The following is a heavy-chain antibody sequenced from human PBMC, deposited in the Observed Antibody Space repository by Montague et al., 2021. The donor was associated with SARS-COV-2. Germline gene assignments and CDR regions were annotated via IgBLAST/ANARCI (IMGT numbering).Heavy chain of an antibody. CDR3: ARESGSFHDGGYFDY. CDR2: ISNAGSNI. D-gene: IGHD1-26*01. V-gene: IGHV3-30*04. Sequence: SLRLSCAASGFYFSSAIHCVRQAPGRGLVWVALISNAGSNIPYSASVKGRFTISRDNSKSTLYLQMNSLRTEDTAVYYCARESGSFHDGGYFDYWGQGSLVTVSS. J-gene: IGHJ4*02. CDR1: GFYFSSA.